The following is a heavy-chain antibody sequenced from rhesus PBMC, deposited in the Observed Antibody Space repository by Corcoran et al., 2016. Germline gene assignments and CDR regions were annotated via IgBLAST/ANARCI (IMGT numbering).Heavy chain of an antibody. CDR1: GCSISSNY. V-gene: IGHV4-173*01. CDR2: ISGSGGST. J-gene: IGHJ3*01. CDR3: ARGDEDDYWLPSNDAFDF. D-gene: IGHD3-9*01. Sequence: QVQLQESGPGLVKPSETLSLTCAVSGCSISSNYWSWIRQPPGKGLEGIGRISGSGGSTDYNPSLKSRVTISTDTSKNQFSLKLSSVTAADTAVYYCARGDEDDYWLPSNDAFDFWGQGLRVTVSS.